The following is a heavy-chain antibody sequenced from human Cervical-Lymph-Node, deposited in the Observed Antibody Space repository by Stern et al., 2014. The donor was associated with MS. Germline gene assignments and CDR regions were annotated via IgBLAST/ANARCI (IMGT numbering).Heavy chain of an antibody. J-gene: IGHJ6*02. CDR1: GASIRSSY. CDR3: ARDPKKLNQYTRGYDDVYFYYGMDV. V-gene: IGHV4-59*13. Sequence: QVQLQESGPGLVKPSETLSLTCSVSGASIRSSYWSWIRQVPGKGLEWIGYVSHRGATKYNPSPEGRLSMSVDTSKNQLSLNLNSVTAADTAVYFCARDPKKLNQYTRGYDDVYFYYGMDVWGPGTTVTVS. D-gene: IGHD5-12*01. CDR2: VSHRGAT.